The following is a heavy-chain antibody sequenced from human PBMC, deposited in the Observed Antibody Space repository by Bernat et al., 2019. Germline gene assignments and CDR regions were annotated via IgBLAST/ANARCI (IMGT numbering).Heavy chain of an antibody. J-gene: IGHJ4*02. CDR1: GFTFSSHW. CDR2: IKQDGSEK. V-gene: IGHV3-7*01. D-gene: IGHD6-13*01. Sequence: EVQLVESGGGFVQPGGSLRLSCAVSGFTFSSHWMSWVRQAPGKGLEWVANIKQDGSEKYYVDSLKGRFTISGDNAKNSLYLQMNSLSAADTAVYYCARIAAALRGFDYWGQGTLVTVSS. CDR3: ARIAAALRGFDY.